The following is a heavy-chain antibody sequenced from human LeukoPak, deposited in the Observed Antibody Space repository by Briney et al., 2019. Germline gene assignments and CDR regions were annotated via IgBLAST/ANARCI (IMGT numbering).Heavy chain of an antibody. V-gene: IGHV3-23*01. Sequence: PGGSLRLSCIVSGFTLSSYEMSWIRQAPGKGLEWVASIEYSGGSTYYADSVKGRFTISRDNSKNTLYLQMNSLRAEDTAVYYCAKNGDSYYYDSSGSLGYFDYWGQGTLVTVSS. CDR2: IEYSGGST. D-gene: IGHD3-22*01. J-gene: IGHJ4*02. CDR3: AKNGDSYYYDSSGSLGYFDY. CDR1: GFTLSSYE.